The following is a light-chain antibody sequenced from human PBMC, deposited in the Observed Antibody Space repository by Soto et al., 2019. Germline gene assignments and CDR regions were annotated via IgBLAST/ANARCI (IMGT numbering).Light chain of an antibody. CDR2: DAS. V-gene: IGKV1-5*01. J-gene: IGKJ5*01. Sequence: DIHMTQSPSTLSASVGDRVTITCRASQTISSWLAWYQQKPGKAPKLLIYDASSLEGGVPSRFSGSGSGTEFTLTISSLQPDDFATYYCQQYNSYSHTFGQGTRLEIK. CDR3: QQYNSYSHT. CDR1: QTISSW.